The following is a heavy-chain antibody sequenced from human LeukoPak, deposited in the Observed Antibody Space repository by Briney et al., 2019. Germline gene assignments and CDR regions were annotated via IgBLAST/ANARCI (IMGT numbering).Heavy chain of an antibody. CDR1: GFTFDDYA. CDR2: ISWDGGST. D-gene: IGHD6-19*01. V-gene: IGHV3-43D*03. J-gene: IGHJ6*03. Sequence: PGGSLRLSCAASGFTFDDYAMHWVRQAPGKGLEWVSLISWDGGSTYYADSVKGRFTISRDNSKNSLYLQMNSLRAEDTALYYCAKSSGWYEFYYYMDVWGKGTTVTISS. CDR3: AKSSGWYEFYYYMDV.